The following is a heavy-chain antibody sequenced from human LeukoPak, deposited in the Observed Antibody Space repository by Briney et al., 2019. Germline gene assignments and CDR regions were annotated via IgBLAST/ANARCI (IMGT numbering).Heavy chain of an antibody. J-gene: IGHJ4*02. Sequence: SETLSLTCTVSGYSISSGYYWGWIRQPPGKGLEWIGSIYHSGSTYYNPSLKSRVTISVDTSKNQFSLKLSSVTAADTAVYYCAGVGPLGYCSGGSCYPADYWGQGTLVTVSS. V-gene: IGHV4-38-2*02. CDR2: IYHSGST. D-gene: IGHD2-15*01. CDR3: AGVGPLGYCSGGSCYPADY. CDR1: GYSISSGYY.